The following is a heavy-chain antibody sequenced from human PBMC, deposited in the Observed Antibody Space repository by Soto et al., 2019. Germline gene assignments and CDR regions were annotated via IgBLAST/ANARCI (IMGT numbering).Heavy chain of an antibody. J-gene: IGHJ4*02. D-gene: IGHD3-16*02. CDR1: GFTFSSYA. CDR2: ISGSGGST. V-gene: IGHV3-23*01. Sequence: GGSLRLSCAASGFTFSSYAMSWVRQAPGKGLEWVSAISGSGGSTYYADSVKGRFTISRDNSKNTLYLQMNSLRAEDTAVYYCAKGEIIGGGSYRPTSFDYWGQGTLVTVSS. CDR3: AKGEIIGGGSYRPTSFDY.